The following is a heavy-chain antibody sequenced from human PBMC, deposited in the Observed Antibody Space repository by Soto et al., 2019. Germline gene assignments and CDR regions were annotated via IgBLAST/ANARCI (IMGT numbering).Heavy chain of an antibody. Sequence: VESLKISCEGRGYSFTDYSITWLRRTPGTGLEWMGKIHPSDSYTNFNPSFQGHVSISVDRSANTAYLQWTSLKASDSGIYYCARILVDTSTTPPVLDVCGQGTTVIVSS. CDR3: ARILVDTSTTPPVLDV. D-gene: IGHD3-3*01. CDR2: IHPSDSYT. V-gene: IGHV5-10-1*01. CDR1: GYSFTDYS. J-gene: IGHJ6*01.